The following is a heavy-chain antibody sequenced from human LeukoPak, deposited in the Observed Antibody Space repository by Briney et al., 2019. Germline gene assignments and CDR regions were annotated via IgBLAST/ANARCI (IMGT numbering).Heavy chain of an antibody. CDR1: GGSISSGSYY. V-gene: IGHV4-61*02. J-gene: IGHJ4*02. D-gene: IGHD5-18*01. Sequence: SETLSLTCTVSGGSISSGSYYWSWIRQPAGKGLEWIGRTYTSGSTNYNPSLKSRVTISVDTSKNQFSLKLSSVTAADTAVYYCARDISGYGAHPYWGQGTLVTVSS. CDR2: TYTSGST. CDR3: ARDISGYGAHPY.